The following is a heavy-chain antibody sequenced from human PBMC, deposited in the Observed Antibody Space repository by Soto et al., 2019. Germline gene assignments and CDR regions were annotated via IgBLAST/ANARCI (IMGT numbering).Heavy chain of an antibody. CDR2: IKSKTDGGTR. J-gene: IGHJ6*02. V-gene: IGHV3-15*01. CDR3: TRGSYQGNYYYYGMDV. Sequence: PXVSLRLSCAASGFTFSNAWMSWVRQVPGKGLEWVGRIKSKTDGGTRDYAAPVKGRFTISREDSKKTLYLQMNSLKAEDTGVYYCTRGSYQGNYYYYGMDVWGQGTTVTVSS. CDR1: GFTFSNAW. D-gene: IGHD1-26*01.